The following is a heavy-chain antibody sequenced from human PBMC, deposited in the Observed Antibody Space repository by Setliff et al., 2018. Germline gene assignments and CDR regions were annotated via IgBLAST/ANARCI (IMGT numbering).Heavy chain of an antibody. J-gene: IGHJ4*02. V-gene: IGHV4-4*07. CDR3: AREYFYGDYLDY. D-gene: IGHD4-17*01. Sequence: SETLSLTCTVSGGSISSHYWSWIRQPAGKGLEWIGHIYIGGSANYNPSLKSRVTMSIDTSKNQFSLKLNSVTAADSAVYYCAREYFYGDYLDYWGQGTLVTVSS. CDR1: GGSISSHY. CDR2: IYIGGSA.